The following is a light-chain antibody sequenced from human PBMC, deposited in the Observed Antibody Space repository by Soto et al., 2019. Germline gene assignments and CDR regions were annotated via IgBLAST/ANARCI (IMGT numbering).Light chain of an antibody. CDR3: QQYNSDPRT. CDR2: AAA. CDR1: QDIGYS. J-gene: IGKJ1*01. V-gene: IGKV1-16*02. Sequence: DLQMTQSPSSLSASVGARVTITCRASQDIGYSLGWFQQRPGKAPKSLIYAAATLQSGVPSKFRGSGSGTHSTLTLSSLQSEDFGTYSCQQYNSDPRTFGQGTKVEIK.